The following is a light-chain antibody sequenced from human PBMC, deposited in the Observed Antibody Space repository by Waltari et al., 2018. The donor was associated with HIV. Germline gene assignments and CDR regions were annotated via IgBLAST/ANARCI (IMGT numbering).Light chain of an antibody. CDR2: AAS. V-gene: IGKV1-39*01. CDR3: QQTYSTTWT. Sequence: DIQMTQSPSSLSASIGDRVTITCRASESINKYLNWYQHKHGKAPVLLIYAASSLQSGVPSRFSGSGSGTDFTLTINSLQPEDFATYSCQQTYSTTWTFGQGTKVEI. J-gene: IGKJ1*01. CDR1: ESINKY.